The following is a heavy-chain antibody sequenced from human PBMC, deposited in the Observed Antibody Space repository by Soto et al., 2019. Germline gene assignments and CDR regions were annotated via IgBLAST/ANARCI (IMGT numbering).Heavy chain of an antibody. CDR2: ISAYNGNT. Sequence: QVQLVQSGAEVKKPGASVKVSCKASGYTFTSYGISWVRQTPGQGLEWMGWISAYNGNTNYAQKLQGRVTMTTDTTTSTAYLELRSLRSDDTAVYYCARDPREYYYDLTYYFDYWGQGTLVTVSS. J-gene: IGHJ4*02. CDR3: ARDPREYYYDLTYYFDY. CDR1: GYTFTSYG. V-gene: IGHV1-18*01. D-gene: IGHD3-22*01.